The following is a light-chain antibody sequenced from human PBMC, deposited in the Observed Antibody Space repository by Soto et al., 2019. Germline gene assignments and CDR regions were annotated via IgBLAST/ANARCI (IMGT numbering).Light chain of an antibody. CDR1: HSVGSD. V-gene: IGKV3-11*01. J-gene: IGKJ5*01. CDR2: DAS. CDR3: QQRNNLVT. Sequence: EVVLTQSPATLSLSPGERATLSCRATHSVGSDLAWYQHKPGQAPRLLIYDASNRATGIPARFSGSGSGTDFTLTISSLEPGDFAVYYCQQRNNLVTFGQGTRLEIK.